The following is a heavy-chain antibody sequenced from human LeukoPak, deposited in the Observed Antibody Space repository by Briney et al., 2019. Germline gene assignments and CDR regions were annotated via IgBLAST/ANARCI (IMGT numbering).Heavy chain of an antibody. CDR3: ARREVKAAPDDYYYYGMDV. V-gene: IGHV1-69*01. J-gene: IGHJ6*04. CDR1: GGTFSSYA. CDR2: IIPIFGTA. Sequence: ASVKVSCKASGGTFSSYAISWVRQAPGQGLVWMGGIIPIFGTANYAQKFQGRVTITADESTSTAYMELSSLRSEDTAVYYCARREVKAAPDDYYYYGMDVWGKGTTVTVSS. D-gene: IGHD6-13*01.